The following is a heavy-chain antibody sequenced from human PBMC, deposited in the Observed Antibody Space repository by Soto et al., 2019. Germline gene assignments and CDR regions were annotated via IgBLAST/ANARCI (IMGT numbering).Heavy chain of an antibody. CDR1: GGSISSSNW. V-gene: IGHV4-4*02. CDR3: ARVVGGYYYGMDV. Sequence: QVQLQESGPGLVKPSGTLSLTCAVSGGSISSSNWWSWVRQPPGKGLEWIGEIYHSGSTNYNPSLKSRVTISVDKSKTQFSLQLSSVTAADTAVYFCARVVGGYYYGMDVWGQGTTVTVSS. J-gene: IGHJ6*02. CDR2: IYHSGST. D-gene: IGHD2-2*01.